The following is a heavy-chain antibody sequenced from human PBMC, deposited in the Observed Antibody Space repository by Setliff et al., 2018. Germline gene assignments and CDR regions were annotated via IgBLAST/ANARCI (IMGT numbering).Heavy chain of an antibody. CDR3: ATGPRDSRNYLNWLGS. CDR2: INPHGSEK. V-gene: IGHV3-7*03. Sequence: PGGSLRLSCTASGLSYNNDWVSWVRQAPGKGLEWLASINPHGSEKYYADSVKGRFTISRDNAKNSLSLQMNNLRSEDTGFYFCATGPRDSRNYLNWLGSWGPGTLVTVSS. J-gene: IGHJ1*01. D-gene: IGHD4-4*01. CDR1: GLSYNNDW.